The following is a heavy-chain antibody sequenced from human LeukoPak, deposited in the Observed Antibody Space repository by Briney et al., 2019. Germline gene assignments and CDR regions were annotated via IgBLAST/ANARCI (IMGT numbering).Heavy chain of an antibody. CDR3: ARRRGNYGGNSAPWFDP. D-gene: IGHD4-23*01. V-gene: IGHV4-59*08. CDR2: IYYSGST. Sequence: SETLSLTCTVSGGSISSYHWSWIRQPPGKGLEWIGYIYYSGSTNYNPSLKSRVTISVDTSKNQFSLKLSSVTAADTAVYYCARRRGNYGGNSAPWFDPWGQGTLVTVSS. CDR1: GGSISSYH. J-gene: IGHJ5*02.